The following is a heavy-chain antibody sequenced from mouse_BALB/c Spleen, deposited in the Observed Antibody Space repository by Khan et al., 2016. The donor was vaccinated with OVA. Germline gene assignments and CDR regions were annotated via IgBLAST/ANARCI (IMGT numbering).Heavy chain of an antibody. Sequence: VQLQESGPSLVKPSQTLSLTCSVTGDSITSGYWNWIRKFPGNKLEYMGHIIYTGSTYYNPPLNSRISITRHTSENQYYLQLNSVTDADKATYYCARSTYRFSFVYWGQGTLVTVSA. CDR1: GDSITSGY. CDR2: IIYTGST. D-gene: IGHD2-14*01. J-gene: IGHJ3*01. CDR3: ARSTYRFSFVY. V-gene: IGHV3-8*02.